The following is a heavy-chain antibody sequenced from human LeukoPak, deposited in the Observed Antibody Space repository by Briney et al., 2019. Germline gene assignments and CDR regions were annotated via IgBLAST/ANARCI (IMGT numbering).Heavy chain of an antibody. CDR2: INPNSGGT. D-gene: IGHD3-22*01. Sequence: ASVKVSCKASGYTFTGYYMHWVRQAPGQGLEWMGWINPNSGGTNYAQKFQGRVAMTRDTSISTAYMELSRLRSDDTAVYYCARGDSSGDWFDPWGQGTLVTVSS. J-gene: IGHJ5*02. CDR3: ARGDSSGDWFDP. CDR1: GYTFTGYY. V-gene: IGHV1-2*02.